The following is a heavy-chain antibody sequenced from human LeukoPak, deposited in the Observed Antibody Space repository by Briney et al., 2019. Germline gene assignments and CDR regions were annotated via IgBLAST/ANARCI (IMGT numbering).Heavy chain of an antibody. D-gene: IGHD3-22*01. CDR3: ARDRATDYYDSSGYSDY. Sequence: GGSLRLSCAASGFTFSSYSMNWVRQAPGKGLEWVSYISSSSSTIYYADSVKGRFTISRDNAKNSPYLQMNSLRAEDTAVYYCARDRATDYYDSSGYSDYWGQGTLVTVSS. CDR2: ISSSSSTI. J-gene: IGHJ4*02. V-gene: IGHV3-48*01. CDR1: GFTFSSYS.